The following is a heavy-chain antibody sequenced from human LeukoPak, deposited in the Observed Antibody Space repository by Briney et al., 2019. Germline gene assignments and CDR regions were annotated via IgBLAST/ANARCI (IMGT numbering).Heavy chain of an antibody. D-gene: IGHD5-18*01. V-gene: IGHV1-69*13. CDR3: ARLTPSIQLGNYYYYMDV. CDR1: GYTFTSY. CDR2: IIPIFGTA. Sequence: SVKVSCKASGYTFTSYMHWVRQAPGQGLEWMGGIIPIFGTATYAQKFQGRVTITADESTSTAYMELSSLRSEDTAVYYCARLTPSIQLGNYYYYMDVWGKGTTVTISS. J-gene: IGHJ6*03.